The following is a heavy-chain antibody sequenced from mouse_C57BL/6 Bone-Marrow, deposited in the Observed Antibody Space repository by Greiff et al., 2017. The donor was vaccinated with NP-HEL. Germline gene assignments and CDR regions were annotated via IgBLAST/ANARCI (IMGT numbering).Heavy chain of an antibody. V-gene: IGHV5-17*01. Sequence: EVKLMESGGGLVKPGGSLKLSCAASGFTFSDYGMHWVRQAPEKGLEWVAYISSGSSTIYYADTVKGRFTISRDNAKNTLFLQMTSLRSEDTAMYYCARGGSNRFAYWGQGTLVTVSA. CDR2: ISSGSSTI. CDR1: GFTFSDYG. J-gene: IGHJ3*01. CDR3: ARGGSNRFAY. D-gene: IGHD1-1*01.